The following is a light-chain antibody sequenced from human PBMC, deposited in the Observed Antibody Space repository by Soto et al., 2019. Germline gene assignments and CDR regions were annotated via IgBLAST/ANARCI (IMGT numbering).Light chain of an antibody. Sequence: EIVLTQSPGILSLSPGQRVTLSCRASQSVSNDFLAWYQQKPGQAPRLLIYDTSTRATGIPARFSGSGSGTEFTLTISSLQPDDFATYYCQQYNSYSPWTFGQGTRLEIK. CDR2: DTS. CDR1: QSVSNDF. CDR3: QQYNSYSPWT. V-gene: IGKV3-20*01. J-gene: IGKJ5*01.